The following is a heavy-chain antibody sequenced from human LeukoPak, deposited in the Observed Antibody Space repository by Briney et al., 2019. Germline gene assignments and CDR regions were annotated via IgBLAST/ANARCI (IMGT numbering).Heavy chain of an antibody. CDR2: IYYSGST. V-gene: IGHV4-59*11. Sequence: PSETLSLTCTVSGGCISSHYWSWIRQPPGKGLEWIGYIYYSGSTNYNPSLKSRVTISVDTSKNQFSLKLSSVTDADTAVYYCARGKLSIMVDYWGQGTLVTVSS. CDR3: ARGKLSIMVDY. D-gene: IGHD3-16*01. J-gene: IGHJ4*02. CDR1: GGCISSHY.